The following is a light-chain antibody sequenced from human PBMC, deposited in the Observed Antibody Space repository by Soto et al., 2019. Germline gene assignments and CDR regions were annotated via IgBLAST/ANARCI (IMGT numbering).Light chain of an antibody. Sequence: DIHMTQAPSTLSASVGDRVTITCRASQSINAWLAWYQQKPGKAPKLLIYDVSTLASGVPSRFSGSASGTEFTLTISNLESDDFASYYCQQYHRSTTFGQGTKV. CDR1: QSINAW. V-gene: IGKV1-5*01. CDR3: QQYHRSTT. J-gene: IGKJ1*01. CDR2: DVS.